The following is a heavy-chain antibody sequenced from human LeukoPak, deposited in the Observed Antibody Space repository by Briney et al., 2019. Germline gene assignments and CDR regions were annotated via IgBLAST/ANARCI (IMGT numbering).Heavy chain of an antibody. CDR2: ISGSGGST. CDR1: GFTFSSYA. D-gene: IGHD6-13*01. J-gene: IGHJ4*02. CDR3: AKVEQQLVMEYYFDY. Sequence: GGSLRLSCATSGFTFSSYAMSWVRQAPGKGLEWVSAISGSGGSTYYADSVKGRFTISRDNSKNTLYLQMDSLRAEDTAVYYCAKVEQQLVMEYYFDYWGQGTLVTVSS. V-gene: IGHV3-23*01.